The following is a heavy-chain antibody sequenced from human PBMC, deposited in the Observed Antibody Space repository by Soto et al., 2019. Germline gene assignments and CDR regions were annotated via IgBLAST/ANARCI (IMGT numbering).Heavy chain of an antibody. Sequence: QVQLVQSGAEVKKPGSSVKVSCKASGGTFSSYAISWVRQAPGQGLEWMGGIIPIFGTANYAQKFQGRVTMTADESTSTDYMELSSLRAEDTAVYYCARGDIVVVPAAKSSHYYYYGMDVWGQGTTVTVSS. CDR1: GGTFSSYA. D-gene: IGHD2-2*01. CDR2: IIPIFGTA. CDR3: ARGDIVVVPAAKSSHYYYYGMDV. J-gene: IGHJ6*02. V-gene: IGHV1-69*01.